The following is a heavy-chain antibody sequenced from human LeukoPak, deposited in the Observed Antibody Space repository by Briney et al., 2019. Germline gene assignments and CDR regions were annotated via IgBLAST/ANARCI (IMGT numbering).Heavy chain of an antibody. J-gene: IGHJ3*01. CDR3: ARDSVGPFRRSPTNAFDV. CDR1: GFTFNGYG. Sequence: PGGSLRLSCEASGFTFNGYGVHWVRQAPGKGLEWVAVISYDGSYESYADSVKGRFTISRDDSKNTVYLQMNSLRSEDTAVYYCARDSVGPFRRSPTNAFDVWGQGTMVTVSS. D-gene: IGHD4-23*01. CDR2: ISYDGSYE. V-gene: IGHV3-30*01.